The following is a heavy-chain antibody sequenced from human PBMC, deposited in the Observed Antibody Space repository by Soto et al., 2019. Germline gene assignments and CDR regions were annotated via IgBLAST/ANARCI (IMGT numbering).Heavy chain of an antibody. CDR2: IIPIFGTA. D-gene: IGHD3-22*01. V-gene: IGHV1-69*01. CDR3: ALWLSIDPSEGNWFDP. J-gene: IGHJ5*02. CDR1: GGTFSSYA. Sequence: QVQLVQSGAEVKKPGSSVKVSCKASGGTFSSYAISWVRQAPGQGLEWMGGIIPIFGTANYAQKFQGRVTITADESTSTAYMELSSMRSEDTAVYYCALWLSIDPSEGNWFDPWGQGTLVTVSS.